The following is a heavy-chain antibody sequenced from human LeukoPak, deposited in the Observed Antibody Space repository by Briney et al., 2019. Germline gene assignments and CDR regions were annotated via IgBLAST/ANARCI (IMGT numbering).Heavy chain of an antibody. CDR3: AREGGAPRWLDP. Sequence: SEPLSLPCNVSGGSISSQYWIWMRQPARKGLEWIGRINTSETSNYNPSLRSRVHMSVDTSKNQFSPNLTSVTAAHTAVYYCAREGGAPRWLDPWVPGTLVTVSS. V-gene: IGHV4-4*07. D-gene: IGHD6-25*01. CDR1: GGSISSQY. CDR2: INTSETS. J-gene: IGHJ5*02.